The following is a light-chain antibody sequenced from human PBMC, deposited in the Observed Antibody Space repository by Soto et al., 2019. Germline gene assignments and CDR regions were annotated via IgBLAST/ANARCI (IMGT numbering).Light chain of an antibody. V-gene: IGKV3-20*01. CDR3: QQYGSSPFT. CDR2: GAS. CDR1: QSVNNNY. Sequence: EIVLTQSPGTLALSPGERATLSCRASQSVNNNYLTWYQQKRGQAPRLLIHGASNMATGIPDRFSGSASGTDFTLTISILEPEDFAVYYCQQYGSSPFTFGPGNRVGI. J-gene: IGKJ3*01.